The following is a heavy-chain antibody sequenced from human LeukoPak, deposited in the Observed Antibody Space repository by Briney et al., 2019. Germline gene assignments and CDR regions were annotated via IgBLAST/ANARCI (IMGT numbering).Heavy chain of an antibody. D-gene: IGHD2-8*01. Sequence: GGSLRLSCAASGFTFSDYYMSWIRQAPGKGLEWVSCISSSGSTIYYADSVKGRFTISRDNAKNSLYLQMNSLRAEDTAVYYCARDFPADIVLMVYGFDYWGQGTLVTVSS. CDR1: GFTFSDYY. V-gene: IGHV3-11*04. J-gene: IGHJ4*02. CDR3: ARDFPADIVLMVYGFDY. CDR2: ISSSGSTI.